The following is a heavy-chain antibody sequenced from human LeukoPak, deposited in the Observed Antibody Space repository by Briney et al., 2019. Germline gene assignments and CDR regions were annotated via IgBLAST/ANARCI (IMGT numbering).Heavy chain of an antibody. CDR2: MNPNRGNT. V-gene: IGHV1-8*01. D-gene: IGHD6-13*01. CDR1: VYTFTSYD. CDR3: AREGRIAAAGNYYYYGMDV. Sequence: ASVKVSCKASVYTFTSYDINWVRQATGQGLEWMGWMNPNRGNTGYAQKFQGRVTMTRHTSIRTAYIELSSLRSEDTAVYYCAREGRIAAAGNYYYYGMDVWGQGTTVTVSS. J-gene: IGHJ6*02.